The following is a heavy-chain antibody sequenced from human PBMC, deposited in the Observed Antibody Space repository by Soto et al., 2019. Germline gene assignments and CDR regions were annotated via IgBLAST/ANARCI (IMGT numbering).Heavy chain of an antibody. J-gene: IGHJ6*02. CDR3: AIAVAGTHGMDV. D-gene: IGHD6-19*01. Sequence: QVQLVQSGAEVKKPESSVKVSCKASGGTFSSYTISWVRQAPGQGLEWMGRIIPSLGITNYAQKLQGRVTITADKSTSTAYMELSSLRSEDTAVYYCAIAVAGTHGMDVWGQGTTVTVSS. CDR1: GGTFSSYT. V-gene: IGHV1-69*02. CDR2: IIPSLGIT.